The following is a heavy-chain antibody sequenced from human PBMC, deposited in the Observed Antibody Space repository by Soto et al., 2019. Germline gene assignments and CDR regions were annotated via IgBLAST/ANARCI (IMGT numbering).Heavy chain of an antibody. CDR1: GITFSSYG. Sequence: QVPLVESGGGVVQPGRSLRLSCAASGITFSSYGMHWVRQAPGKGLEWVAVISYDGSNKYYADSVKGRFTISRDNSKNTLYLQMNSLRAEDTAVYYCAKDQASSGYYYYGMDVWGQGTTVTVSS. V-gene: IGHV3-30*18. CDR2: ISYDGSNK. CDR3: AKDQASSGYYYYGMDV. J-gene: IGHJ6*02.